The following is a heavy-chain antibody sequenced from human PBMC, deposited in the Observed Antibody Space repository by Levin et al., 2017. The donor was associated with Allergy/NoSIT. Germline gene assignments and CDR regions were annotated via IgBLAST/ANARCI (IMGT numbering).Heavy chain of an antibody. CDR3: ARELGTDFDS. J-gene: IGHJ4*02. CDR1: GGSISSYF. D-gene: IGHD1-1*01. CDR2: IYSSGST. Sequence: SETLSLTCTVSGGSISSYFWSWLRQPPGKRLEWIGYIYSSGSTDYNSSLKSRVTISVDTSKNQFSLRLTSVTAADTAVYYCARELGTDFDSWGQGTRVTVSS. V-gene: IGHV4-59*01.